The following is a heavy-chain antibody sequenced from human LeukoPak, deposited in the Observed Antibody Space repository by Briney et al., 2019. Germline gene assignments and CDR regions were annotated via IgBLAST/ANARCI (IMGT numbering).Heavy chain of an antibody. CDR3: ARAFGEYTLDY. J-gene: IGHJ4*02. V-gene: IGHV3-23*01. Sequence: GGSLRLSCAASGFTFSSYAMSWVRQAPGKGLEWVSAISGSGGSTYYADSVKGRFTISRDNAKNSLYLQMNSLRAEDTAVYYCARAFGEYTLDYWGQGTLVTVSS. CDR1: GFTFSSYA. D-gene: IGHD3-10*01. CDR2: ISGSGGST.